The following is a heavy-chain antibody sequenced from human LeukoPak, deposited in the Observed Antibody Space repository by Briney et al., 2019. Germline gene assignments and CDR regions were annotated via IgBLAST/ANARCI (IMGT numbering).Heavy chain of an antibody. V-gene: IGHV3-43*01. CDR2: ISWDGGST. CDR1: GVTFEVYT. CDR3: AKGGGSGWYDLSY. Sequence: GRSLRLSCAASGVTFEVYTMHWGRQAPGKGLERVSLISWDGGSTYYADSVKGRFTISRDNSKNSLYLQMNSLRAEDTALYYCAKGGGSGWYDLSYWGQGTLVTVCS. D-gene: IGHD6-19*01. J-gene: IGHJ4*02.